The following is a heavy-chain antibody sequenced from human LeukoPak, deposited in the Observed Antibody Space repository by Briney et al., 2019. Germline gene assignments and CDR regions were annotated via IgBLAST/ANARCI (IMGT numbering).Heavy chain of an antibody. CDR3: AGRPYDSSGLDY. Sequence: PSETLSLTCAVYGGSFSGYYWSWIRQPPGKGLEWIGEINHSGSTNYNPSLKSRVTISVDTSKNLFSLKLSSVTAADTAVYYCAGRPYDSSGLDYWGQGTLVTVSS. D-gene: IGHD3-22*01. V-gene: IGHV4-34*01. J-gene: IGHJ4*02. CDR1: GGSFSGYY. CDR2: INHSGST.